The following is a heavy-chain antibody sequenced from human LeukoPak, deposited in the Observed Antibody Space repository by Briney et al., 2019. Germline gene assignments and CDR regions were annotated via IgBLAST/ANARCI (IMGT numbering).Heavy chain of an antibody. CDR2: ISSSSSYI. J-gene: IGHJ6*03. V-gene: IGHV3-21*01. D-gene: IGHD4-17*01. Sequence: PGGSLRLSCAASGFTFSSYSMNWVRQAPGKGLEWVSSISSSSSYIYYADSVKGRFTISRDNAKNSLYLQMNSLRAEDTAVYYCAKTYGDYAFSYYMDVWGKGTTVTVSS. CDR3: AKTYGDYAFSYYMDV. CDR1: GFTFSSYS.